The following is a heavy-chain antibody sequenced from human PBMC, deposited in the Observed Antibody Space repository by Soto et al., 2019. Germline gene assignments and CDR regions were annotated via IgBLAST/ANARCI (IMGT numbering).Heavy chain of an antibody. Sequence: QVQLQESGPGLVKPSGTLSLTCAVSGASISSDNRWTWVRQPPGEGLEWIGEISQSGTTKYHPSLASRVTISVDKSKHQFSLRLTSMTAADTAVYYCAKKVPAALRLYYFFGLDVWGQGTTVTVSS. J-gene: IGHJ6*02. CDR2: ISQSGTT. V-gene: IGHV4-4*02. D-gene: IGHD2-15*01. CDR1: GASISSDNR. CDR3: AKKVPAALRLYYFFGLDV.